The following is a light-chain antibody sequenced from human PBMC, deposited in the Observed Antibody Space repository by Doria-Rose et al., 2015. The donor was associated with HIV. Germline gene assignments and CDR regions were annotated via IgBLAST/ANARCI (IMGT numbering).Light chain of an antibody. Sequence: TQSPESLCMSLDERATLNGKYYQSLLYTTKNSLAWYQQKPGQPPKVLIYWASTRQSGVPARFRGIGYGTDFTLTISSLESEDVAVYYCQQYYDTPSFGPGNTVDIK. CDR2: WAS. CDR1: QSLLYTTKNS. V-gene: IGKV4-1*01. J-gene: IGKJ3*01. CDR3: QQYYDTPS.